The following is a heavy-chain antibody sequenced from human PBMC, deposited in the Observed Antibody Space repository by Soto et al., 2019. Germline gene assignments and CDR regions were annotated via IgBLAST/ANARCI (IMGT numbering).Heavy chain of an antibody. J-gene: IGHJ5*02. Sequence: SVKVSCKASGGTFSSCAISWVRQAPGQGLEWMGGIIPIFGTANYAQKFQGRVTITADESTSTAYMELSSLRSEDTAVYYCARDHPGYSSSWYDPWGQGTLVTVSS. CDR3: ARDHPGYSSSWYDP. CDR1: GGTFSSCA. V-gene: IGHV1-69*13. D-gene: IGHD6-13*01. CDR2: IIPIFGTA.